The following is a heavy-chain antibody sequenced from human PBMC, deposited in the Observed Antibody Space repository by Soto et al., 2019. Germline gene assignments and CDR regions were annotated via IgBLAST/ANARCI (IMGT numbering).Heavy chain of an antibody. CDR3: ARAGGSGLGYFDL. J-gene: IGHJ2*01. Sequence: QVQLVESGGGEVQPGRSLRLSCAASGFSFSIYGMHWVRQAPGKGLEWVAVIWYDGSTKYYADSVKGRFTISRDSSKNTLYLQMNILRAEDTAVYYCARAGGSGLGYFDLWGRGTPVTVSS. CDR2: IWYDGSTK. CDR1: GFSFSIYG. V-gene: IGHV3-33*01. D-gene: IGHD3-10*01.